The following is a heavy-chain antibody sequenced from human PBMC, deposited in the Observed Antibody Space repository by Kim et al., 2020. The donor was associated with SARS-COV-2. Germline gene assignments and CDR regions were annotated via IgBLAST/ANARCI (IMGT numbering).Heavy chain of an antibody. V-gene: IGHV7-4-1*02. CDR1: GYTFTSYA. Sequence: ASVQVSCKASGYTFTSYAMNWVRQAPGQGLEWMGWINTNTGNLTYAPVFTGRFVFSLVSSGSTAYPPISSLMVEFIAVFVLSCWAGCGSVTIWYIVFDYW. J-gene: IGHJ4*01. D-gene: IGHD2-2*02. CDR3: SCWAGCGSVTIWYIVFDY. CDR2: INTNTGNL.